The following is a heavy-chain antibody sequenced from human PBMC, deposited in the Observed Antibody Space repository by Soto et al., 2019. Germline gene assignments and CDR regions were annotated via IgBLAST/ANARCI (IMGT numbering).Heavy chain of an antibody. CDR1: GGSISSGGYY. V-gene: IGHV4-31*03. CDR2: IYYSGST. Sequence: QVRLQESGPGLVKPSQTLSLKCTVSGGSISSGGYYWGWIRQFPDTGLEWIGYIYYSGSTYYNPSLKSRLSISVDTSNNHLSLNLSSVTAADTAVYYCARSYSNYVHTQFDFWGQGTLVTVSS. D-gene: IGHD4-4*01. CDR3: ARSYSNYVHTQFDF. J-gene: IGHJ4*02.